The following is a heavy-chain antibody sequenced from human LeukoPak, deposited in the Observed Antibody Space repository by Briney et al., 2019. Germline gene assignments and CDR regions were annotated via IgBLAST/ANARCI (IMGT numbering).Heavy chain of an antibody. V-gene: IGHV1-69*05. Sequence: LRASVKVSCKASGGTFSSYAISWVRQAPGQGLEWMGGIIPIFGTANYAQKFQGRVTMTRDTSASTIYLEVSSLRSEDTAVYYCAREVGATDYWGQGTLVTVSS. CDR3: AREVGATDY. D-gene: IGHD1-26*01. CDR1: GGTFSSYA. CDR2: IIPIFGTA. J-gene: IGHJ4*02.